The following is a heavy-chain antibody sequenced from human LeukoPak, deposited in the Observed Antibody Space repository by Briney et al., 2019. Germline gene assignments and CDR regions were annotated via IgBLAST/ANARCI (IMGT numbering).Heavy chain of an antibody. Sequence: SETLSLTCTVSGGSISSHYWSWIRQPPGKGLEWIGYIYYSGSTNYNPSLKSRVTISVDTSKNQFSLKLSSVTAAGTAVYYCARDTGYLVDYWGQGTLVTVSS. CDR3: ARDTGYLVDY. J-gene: IGHJ4*02. D-gene: IGHD3-22*01. V-gene: IGHV4-59*11. CDR1: GGSISSHY. CDR2: IYYSGST.